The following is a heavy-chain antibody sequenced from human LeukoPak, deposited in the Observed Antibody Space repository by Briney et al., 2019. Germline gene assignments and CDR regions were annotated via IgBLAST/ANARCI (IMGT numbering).Heavy chain of an antibody. J-gene: IGHJ6*03. V-gene: IGHV4-4*07. CDR3: ARTRYYYDSSGYYMDV. CDR2: IYTSGST. Sequence: SETLSLTCTVSGGSISSYYWSWIRQPAGKGLEWIGRIYTSGSTNYNPSLKNRVTMSVDTSKNQFSLKLSSVTAADTAVYYCARTRYYYDSSGYYMDVWGKGTTVTISS. CDR1: GGSISSYY. D-gene: IGHD3-22*01.